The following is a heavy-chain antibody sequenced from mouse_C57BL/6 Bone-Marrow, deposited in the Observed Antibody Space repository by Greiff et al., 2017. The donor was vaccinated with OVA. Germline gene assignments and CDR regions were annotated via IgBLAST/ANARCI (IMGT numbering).Heavy chain of an antibody. J-gene: IGHJ2*01. CDR3: ARCCYYFDY. CDR2: IDPSDGYT. Sequence: QVQLKQPGAELVKPGASVKLSCKASGYTFTSYWMQWVKQRPGQGLEWIGEIDPSDGYTNYNQKFKGKATLTVDTSSSTAYRQLSSLTSEDSAVDYWARCCYYFDYWGQGTTLTVSS. CDR1: GYTFTSYW. D-gene: IGHD3-3*01. V-gene: IGHV1-50*01.